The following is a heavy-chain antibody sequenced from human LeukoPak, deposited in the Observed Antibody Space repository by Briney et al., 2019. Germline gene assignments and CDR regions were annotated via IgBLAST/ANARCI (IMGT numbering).Heavy chain of an antibody. V-gene: IGHV1-46*01. CDR2: VDPSDGAT. CDR3: AGDRGRTFDFEF. D-gene: IGHD1-14*01. J-gene: IGHJ4*02. Sequence: ASVKVSCKAAGHTFTTYNFYWVRQAPGQGLEWMGIVDPSDGATSYAQKFRGRVAMTRDMSTSTIYLELKSQRSDDTALYYCAGDRGRTFDFEFWGQGTQVTVS. CDR1: GHTFTTYN.